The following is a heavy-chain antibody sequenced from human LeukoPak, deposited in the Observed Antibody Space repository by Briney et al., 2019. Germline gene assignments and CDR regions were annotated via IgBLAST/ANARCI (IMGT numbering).Heavy chain of an antibody. CDR2: IYTSGSA. D-gene: IGHD6-13*01. V-gene: IGHV4-61*09. CDR1: GGSISSGSYY. Sequence: SQTLSLTCTVSGGSISSGSYYWSWIRQPAGKGLEWIGHIYTSGSAKYNPSLKSRVTISADTSKNQFSLKLSPVTAADTAVYYCARDFVIAATTEYFQYWGQGTLVTVSS. J-gene: IGHJ1*01. CDR3: ARDFVIAATTEYFQY.